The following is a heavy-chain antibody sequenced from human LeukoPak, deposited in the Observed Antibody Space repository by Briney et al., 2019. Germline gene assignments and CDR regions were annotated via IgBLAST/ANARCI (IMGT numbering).Heavy chain of an antibody. CDR1: GFTFSSYE. Sequence: PGGSLRLSCAASGFTFSSYEMNWVRQAPGKGLEWVSYISSSGSTIYYADSVKGRFTISRDNAKNSLYLQMNSLRAEDTAVYYCARSSIAVAGSLNYWGQGTLVTVSS. CDR2: ISSSGSTI. CDR3: ARSSIAVAGSLNY. D-gene: IGHD6-19*01. V-gene: IGHV3-48*03. J-gene: IGHJ4*02.